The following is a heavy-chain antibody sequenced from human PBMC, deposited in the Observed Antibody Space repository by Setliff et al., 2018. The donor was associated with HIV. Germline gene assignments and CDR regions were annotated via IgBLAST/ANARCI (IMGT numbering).Heavy chain of an antibody. CDR1: GLTGLTFSNYA. J-gene: IGHJ4*02. CDR3: AKLLSRGQSGSFGDF. V-gene: IGHV3-23*01. D-gene: IGHD6-25*01. CDR2: ISGSGGAT. Sequence: GGSLRLSCAASGLTGLTFSNYAMNWVRQAPGKGLEWVSCISGSGGATYYADSVKGRFTIPRDNRNDTLYLQMSGLRVEDTAVYYCAKLLSRGQSGSFGDFWGQGSLVTVSS.